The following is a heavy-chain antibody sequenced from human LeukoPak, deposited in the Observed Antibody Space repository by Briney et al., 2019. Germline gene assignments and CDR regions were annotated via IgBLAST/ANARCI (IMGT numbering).Heavy chain of an antibody. V-gene: IGHV4-31*03. CDR1: GGSISSGGYY. CDR3: AKSMAGYCDSTIDY. D-gene: IGHD2-2*01. CDR2: IYYSGST. J-gene: IGHJ4*02. Sequence: SETLSLTCTVSGGSISSGGYYWSWIRQHPGKGLEWIGYIYYSGSTYYNPSLKSRVTISVDTSKNQFSLKLSSVTAADTAVYYCAKSMAGYCDSTIDYWGQGTLVTVSS.